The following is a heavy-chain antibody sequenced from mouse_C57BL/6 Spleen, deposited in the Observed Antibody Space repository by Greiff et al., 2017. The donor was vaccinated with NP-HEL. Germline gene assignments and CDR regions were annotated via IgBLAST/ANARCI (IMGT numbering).Heavy chain of an antibody. CDR1: GYTFTSYW. V-gene: IGHV1-64*01. Sequence: VQLQQSGAELVKPGASVKLSCKASGYTFTSYWMHWVKQRPGQGLEWLGMIHPNSGSTNYNEQFKSKATLTVDQSSSTAYMQLSSLTAEDSAVYYGARNYYGSSPYFDYWGQGTTRTVSS. CDR3: ARNYYGSSPYFDY. J-gene: IGHJ2*01. CDR2: IHPNSGST. D-gene: IGHD1-1*01.